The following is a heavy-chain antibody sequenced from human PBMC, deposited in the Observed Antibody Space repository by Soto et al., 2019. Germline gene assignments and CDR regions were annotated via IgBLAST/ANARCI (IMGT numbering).Heavy chain of an antibody. CDR2: ISSSGSSI. CDR1: GFTFSSYE. V-gene: IGHV3-48*03. J-gene: IGHJ6*02. Sequence: EVQLVESGGGLVQPGGSLRLSCAASGFTFSSYEMNWVRQAPGRGLEWVSYISSSGSSIYYADSVKGRFTISRDNAKNSMYLQMNSLRAEDTAVYYCARGAIFGLVIPYGMDVWGQGTTVTVSS. CDR3: ARGAIFGLVIPYGMDV. D-gene: IGHD3-3*01.